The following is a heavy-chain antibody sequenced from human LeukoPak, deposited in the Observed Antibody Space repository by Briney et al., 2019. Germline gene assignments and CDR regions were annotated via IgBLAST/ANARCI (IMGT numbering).Heavy chain of an antibody. J-gene: IGHJ4*02. Sequence: GGSLRLSCAASGFTFSSYSMNWVRQAPGKGLEWVSSISSSSSYIYYADSVKGRFTISRDNAKNSLYLQMNSLRAEDTAVYYCARDLWEYDSSGYLVWGQGTLVTVSS. CDR3: ARDLWEYDSSGYLV. CDR2: ISSSSSYI. V-gene: IGHV3-21*01. CDR1: GFTFSSYS. D-gene: IGHD3-22*01.